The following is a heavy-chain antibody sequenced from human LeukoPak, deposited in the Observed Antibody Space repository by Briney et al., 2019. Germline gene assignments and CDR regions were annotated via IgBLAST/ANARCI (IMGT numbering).Heavy chain of an antibody. CDR2: INPNSGGT. V-gene: IGHV1-2*06. CDR1: GYTFTGYY. D-gene: IGHD2-15*01. CDR3: ARDLGYCSGGSCSDY. Sequence: GASVKVSCKASGYTFTGYYMHWVRQAPGQGLEWMGRINPNSGGTNYAQKFQGRVTMTRDTSISTAYMELSRLRSDDTAVYDCARDLGYCSGGSCSDYWGQGTLVTVSS. J-gene: IGHJ4*02.